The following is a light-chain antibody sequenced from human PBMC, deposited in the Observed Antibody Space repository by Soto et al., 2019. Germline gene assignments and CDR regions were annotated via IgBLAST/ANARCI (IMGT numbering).Light chain of an antibody. V-gene: IGKV3-15*01. CDR1: QGISAN. CDR2: DAS. J-gene: IGKJ4*01. CDR3: QHYNSWPLA. Sequence: EIVMTQSPATLSVSPGDRATLSCRASQGISANLACYQQKPGQAPRLLVYDASTRATDFPDRFSGSGSGTEFTLTITSLQSDDSATYYCQHYNSWPLAFGGGTKVEIK.